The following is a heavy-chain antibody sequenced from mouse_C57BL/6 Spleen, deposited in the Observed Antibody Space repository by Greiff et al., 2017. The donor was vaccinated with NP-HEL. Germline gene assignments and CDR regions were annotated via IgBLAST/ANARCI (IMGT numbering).Heavy chain of an antibody. CDR2: IYPGSGST. D-gene: IGHD1-1*01. J-gene: IGHJ2*01. CDR1: GYTFTSYW. CDR3: ARWGYGSSIFDY. Sequence: QVQLQQPGAELVKPGASVKMSCKASGYTFTSYWITWVKQRPGQGLEWIGDIYPGSGSTNYNEKFKSKATLTVDTSSSTAYMQLSSLTSEDSAVYYCARWGYGSSIFDYWGKGTTLTVSS. V-gene: IGHV1-55*01.